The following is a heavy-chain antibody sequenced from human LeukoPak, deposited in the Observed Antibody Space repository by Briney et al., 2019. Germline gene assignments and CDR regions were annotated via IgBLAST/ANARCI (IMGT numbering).Heavy chain of an antibody. CDR3: ARIPTVTFFDY. D-gene: IGHD4-17*01. Sequence: SETLSLTCTVSGGSMSSSSYYWGWIRQPPGKGLEWIGSIYYSESTYQNPSLKSRVPISVDTSKNQFSLKLSSVTAADTAVYYCARIPTVTFFDYWGQGTLVTVSS. V-gene: IGHV4-39*07. CDR1: GGSMSSSSYY. J-gene: IGHJ4*02. CDR2: IYYSEST.